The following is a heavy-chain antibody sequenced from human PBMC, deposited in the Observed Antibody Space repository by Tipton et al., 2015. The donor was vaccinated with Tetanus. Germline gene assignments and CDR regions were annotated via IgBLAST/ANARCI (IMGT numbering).Heavy chain of an antibody. D-gene: IGHD3-10*01. J-gene: IGHJ3*02. CDR3: ARVVRGWAFDI. Sequence: QVQLVQSGGGVVQPGRSLRLSCAASGFTFSSYAMHWVRQAPGKGLEWVAVISYDGSNKYYADSVKGRFTISRDNSKNTLYLQRNSLGAEATAVYYWARVVRGWAFDIWGQGTMVTVSS. CDR1: GFTFSSYA. V-gene: IGHV3-30-3*01. CDR2: ISYDGSNK.